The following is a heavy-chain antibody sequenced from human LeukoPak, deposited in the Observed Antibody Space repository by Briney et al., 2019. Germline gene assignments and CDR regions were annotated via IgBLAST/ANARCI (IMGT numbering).Heavy chain of an antibody. J-gene: IGHJ4*02. Sequence: GGSLRLSCAASGFTFSSYWMHWVRQAPGKGLVWVSRINSDGSSTSYADSVKGRFTISRDNAKNTLYPQMNSPRAEDTAVYYCARDPSWIRGLMDYWGQGTLVTVSS. CDR3: ARDPSWIRGLMDY. CDR2: INSDGSST. CDR1: GFTFSSYW. D-gene: IGHD5-18*01. V-gene: IGHV3-74*01.